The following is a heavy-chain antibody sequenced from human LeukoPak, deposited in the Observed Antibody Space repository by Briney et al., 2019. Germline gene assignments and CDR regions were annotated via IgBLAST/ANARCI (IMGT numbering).Heavy chain of an antibody. CDR2: IYHSGST. CDR1: GYSISSGYY. V-gene: IGHV4-38-2*02. D-gene: IGHD1-1*01. J-gene: IGHJ4*02. CDR3: AREAGATVQLERVDY. Sequence: SGTLSLTCAVSGYSISSGYYWGWIRQPPGKGLEWIGSIYHSGSTYYNPSLKSRVTISVDTSKNQFSLKLSSVTAADTAVYYCAREAGATVQLERVDYWGQGTLVTVSS.